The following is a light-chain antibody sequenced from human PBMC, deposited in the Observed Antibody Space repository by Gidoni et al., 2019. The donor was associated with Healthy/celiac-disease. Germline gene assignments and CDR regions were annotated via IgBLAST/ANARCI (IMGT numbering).Light chain of an antibody. CDR2: DNN. Sequence: QSVLTQSPSVSAAPGQKVTISCSGSSSNIGNNFVSWYQPLPGTAPKLLVYDNNKRPSGIPDRFSGSKSGTSATLDITGLQTGDEADYYCGTWDSSLSAGVFGGGTKLTVL. J-gene: IGLJ3*02. CDR1: SSNIGNNF. V-gene: IGLV1-51*01. CDR3: GTWDSSLSAGV.